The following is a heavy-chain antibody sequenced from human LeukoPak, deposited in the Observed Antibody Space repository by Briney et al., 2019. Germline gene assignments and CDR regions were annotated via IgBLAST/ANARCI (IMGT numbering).Heavy chain of an antibody. CDR2: ISGSGGST. V-gene: IGHV3-23*01. CDR3: AKGEIVPGRRYFDY. Sequence: GGSLRLSCTASGFTFSVYAMIWVRQAPGKGLEWVSAISGSGGSTYYADSVKGRFTISRDNSKNTLYLQMNSLRAEDTAVYYCAKGEIVPGRRYFDYWGQGTLVTVSS. J-gene: IGHJ4*02. CDR1: GFTFSVYA. D-gene: IGHD2-2*01.